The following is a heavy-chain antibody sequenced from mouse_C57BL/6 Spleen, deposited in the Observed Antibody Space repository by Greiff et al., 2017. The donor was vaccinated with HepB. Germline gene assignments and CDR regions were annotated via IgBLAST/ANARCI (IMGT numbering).Heavy chain of an antibody. J-gene: IGHJ4*01. V-gene: IGHV1-7*01. CDR1: GYTFTDYW. CDR2: INPSSGYT. Sequence: QVQLQQSGAELVKPGASVKLSCKASGYTFTDYWMHWVKQRPGQGLEWIGNINPSSGYTKYNQKFKDKATLTADKSSSTAYMQLSSLTYEDSAVYYCARWSAMDYWGQGTSVTVSS. CDR3: ARWSAMDY.